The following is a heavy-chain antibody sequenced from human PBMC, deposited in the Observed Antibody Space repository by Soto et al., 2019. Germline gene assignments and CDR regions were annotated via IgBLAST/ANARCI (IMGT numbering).Heavy chain of an antibody. D-gene: IGHD1-7*01. Sequence: QVQLVQSGAEEKKPGASVKVSCKASGYTFTSYAMHWVRQAPGQRLEWMGWINAGNGNTKYSQKFQGRVTITRDTSASTAYMELSSLRSEDTAVYYCARARGTGTWFDPWGQGTLVTVSS. CDR2: INAGNGNT. V-gene: IGHV1-3*05. CDR1: GYTFTSYA. CDR3: ARARGTGTWFDP. J-gene: IGHJ5*02.